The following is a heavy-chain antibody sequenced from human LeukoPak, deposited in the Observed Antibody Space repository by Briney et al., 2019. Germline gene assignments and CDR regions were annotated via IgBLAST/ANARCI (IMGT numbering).Heavy chain of an antibody. J-gene: IGHJ1*01. CDR1: GFTFSNHG. D-gene: IGHD3-22*01. Sequence: GGSLRLSCAASGFTFSNHGMNWVRQAPGRGLEWVSGISPSGDITYYADSVKDRFTISRDNSKNTLYLQVNSLRAEDTAVYYCARDPGYYDSSGYFGYFQHWGQGTLVTVSS. V-gene: IGHV3-23*01. CDR3: ARDPGYYDSSGYFGYFQH. CDR2: ISPSGDIT.